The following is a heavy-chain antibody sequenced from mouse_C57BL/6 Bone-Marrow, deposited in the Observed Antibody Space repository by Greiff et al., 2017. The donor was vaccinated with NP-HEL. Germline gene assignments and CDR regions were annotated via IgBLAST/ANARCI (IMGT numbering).Heavy chain of an antibody. J-gene: IGHJ4*01. CDR1: GYTFTSYW. V-gene: IGHV1-69*01. D-gene: IGHD2-2*01. CDR2: IDPSDSYT. Sequence: QVQLQQPGAELVMPGASVKLSCKASGYTFTSYWMHWVKQRPGQGLEWIGEIDPSDSYTNYNQKFKGKSTLTVDKSSSTAYMQLSSLTSEDSAVYYCAREGVWLRRRYYAMDYWGQGTSVTVSS. CDR3: AREGVWLRRRYYAMDY.